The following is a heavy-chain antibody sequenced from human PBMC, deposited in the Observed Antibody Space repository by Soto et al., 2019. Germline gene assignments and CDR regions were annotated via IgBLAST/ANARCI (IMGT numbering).Heavy chain of an antibody. CDR2: ISAYNANT. CDR1: GYTFTSYG. Sequence: ASVKVSCKASGYTFTSYGISWVRQAPGQGLEWMGWISAYNANTNYAQKLQGRVTMTTDTSTSTSYMELRSLRSDDTAVYYCTRDGDYYRSGTYGYFDYWGQGALVTVSS. V-gene: IGHV1-18*01. J-gene: IGHJ4*02. D-gene: IGHD3-10*01. CDR3: TRDGDYYRSGTYGYFDY.